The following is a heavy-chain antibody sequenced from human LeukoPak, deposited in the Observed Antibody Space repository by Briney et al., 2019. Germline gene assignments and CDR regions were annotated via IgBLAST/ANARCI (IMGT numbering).Heavy chain of an antibody. J-gene: IGHJ4*02. CDR1: GFTFSNAW. Sequence: GGSLRLSCAASGFTFSNAWMSWVRQAPGKGLEWVGRIKSKTDGGTTDYAAPVKGRFTISRDDSKNTLYLQMNSLKTEDTAVYYCTTDPLYYDFWSGYPPAYYYFDYWGQGTLVTVSS. CDR3: TTDPLYYDFWSGYPPAYYYFDY. CDR2: IKSKTDGGTT. D-gene: IGHD3-3*01. V-gene: IGHV3-15*01.